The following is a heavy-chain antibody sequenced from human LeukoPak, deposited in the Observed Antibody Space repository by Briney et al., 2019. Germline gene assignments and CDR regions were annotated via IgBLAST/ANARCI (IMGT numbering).Heavy chain of an antibody. CDR3: VRLGDSSGYYDY. J-gene: IGHJ4*02. Sequence: PGGSLRLSCAASGFTFSPHWMSWVRHAPGEGMGWEASIKPDGSGKYYVDSVKGRFTISRDNAKNALYLQLNSLRAEDTAVYFCVRLGDSSGYYDYWGQGTLVTVSS. V-gene: IGHV3-7*01. D-gene: IGHD3-22*01. CDR1: GFTFSPHW. CDR2: IKPDGSGK.